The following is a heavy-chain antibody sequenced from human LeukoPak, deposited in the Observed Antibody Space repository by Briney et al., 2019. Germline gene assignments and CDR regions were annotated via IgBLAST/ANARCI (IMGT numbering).Heavy chain of an antibody. V-gene: IGHV3-7*01. Sequence: GGSLRLSCAASGFTFSNYWMSWVRQAPGKGLEWVANIKQDGSEKFYVASVKGRITISRDNVDNSLYLQINSLRAEDTAVYYCAGCISKNCDDAIDIWGHGTLVTVSS. CDR2: IKQDGSEK. CDR3: AGCISKNCDDAIDI. CDR1: GFTFSNYW. J-gene: IGHJ3*02. D-gene: IGHD2-2*01.